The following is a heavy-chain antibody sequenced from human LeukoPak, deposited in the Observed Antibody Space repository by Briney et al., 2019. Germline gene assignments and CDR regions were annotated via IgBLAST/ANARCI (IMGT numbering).Heavy chain of an antibody. CDR1: GGSISSYY. CDR3: AGKYPDYYYGMDV. J-gene: IGHJ6*02. V-gene: IGHV4-59*01. D-gene: IGHD2-2*01. Sequence: SEILSLTCTVSGGSISSYYWSWIRQPPGKGLEWIGYIYYSGSTNYNPSLKSRVTISVDTSKNQFSLKLSSVTAADTAVYYCAGKYPDYYYGMDVWGQGTTVTVSS. CDR2: IYYSGST.